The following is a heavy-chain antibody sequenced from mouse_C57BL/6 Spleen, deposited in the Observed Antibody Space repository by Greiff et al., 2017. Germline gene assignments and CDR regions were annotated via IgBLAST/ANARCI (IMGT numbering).Heavy chain of an antibody. V-gene: IGHV1-55*01. J-gene: IGHJ3*01. CDR2: IYPGSGST. CDR1: GYTFTSYW. CDR3: ARDGIRYYYGSSYEGY. Sequence: QVQLQQPGAELVKPGASVKMSCKASGYTFTSYWITWVKQRPGQGLEWIGDIYPGSGSTNYNEKFKSKATLTVDTSSSTAYMQLSSLTSEDSAVYDGARDGIRYYYGSSYEGYWGQGTLVTVSA. D-gene: IGHD1-1*01.